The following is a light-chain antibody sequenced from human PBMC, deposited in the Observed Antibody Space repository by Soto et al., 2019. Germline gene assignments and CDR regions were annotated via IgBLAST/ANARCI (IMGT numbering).Light chain of an antibody. CDR1: QTISTY. CDR2: DAS. CDR3: QQSDSTPYT. J-gene: IGKJ2*01. V-gene: IGKV1-39*01. Sequence: DIQMTQSPSSLSASVGDRVTITCRASQTISTYLNWYQQKPGKAPRLLIYDASSLLSGVPSRFSGSGSGTDFTLTIASLQPEDFSTYYCQQSDSTPYTLGQRTKVDI.